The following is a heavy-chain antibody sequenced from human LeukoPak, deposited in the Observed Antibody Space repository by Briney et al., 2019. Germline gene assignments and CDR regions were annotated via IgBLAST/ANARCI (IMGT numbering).Heavy chain of an antibody. CDR3: ARYSNDNFDY. V-gene: IGHV4-4*09. J-gene: IGHJ4*02. Sequence: SETLSLTCTVSGGSISSYYWSWIRQPPGKGLEWIGYIYTSGSTNYNPSLKSRVTISVDTSKNQFSLKPSSVTAADTAVYYCARYSNDNFDYWGQGTLVTVSS. CDR1: GGSISSYY. CDR2: IYTSGST. D-gene: IGHD4-11*01.